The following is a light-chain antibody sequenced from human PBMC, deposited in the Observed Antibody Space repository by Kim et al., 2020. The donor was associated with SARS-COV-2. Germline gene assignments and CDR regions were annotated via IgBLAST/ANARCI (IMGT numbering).Light chain of an antibody. CDR2: NNN. CDR3: AAWDDSLNSRM. V-gene: IGLV1-44*01. J-gene: IGLJ3*02. CDR1: IPNIGSNT. Sequence: GQTVTISCSGSIPNIGSNTVNWYQQLPGTAPKVVIYNNNQRPSGVPDRISGSKSGTSASLAIRGLQSEDEADYYCAAWDDSLNSRMFGGGTQLTVL.